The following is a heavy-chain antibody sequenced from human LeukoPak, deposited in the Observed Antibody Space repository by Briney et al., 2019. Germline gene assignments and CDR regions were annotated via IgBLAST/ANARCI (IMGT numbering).Heavy chain of an antibody. D-gene: IGHD5-18*01. CDR2: ISSSSSYI. V-gene: IGHV3-21*01. J-gene: IGHJ4*02. CDR3: ARAPGYRGFLDY. CDR1: GFSFSSYN. Sequence: GGSLRLSCAASGFSFSSYNMNWVRQAPGKGLEWVSFISSSSSYIYYVDSVKGRFTISRDNAKNSLYLQMNSLRAEDTAVYYCARAPGYRGFLDYWGQGNLVTVSS.